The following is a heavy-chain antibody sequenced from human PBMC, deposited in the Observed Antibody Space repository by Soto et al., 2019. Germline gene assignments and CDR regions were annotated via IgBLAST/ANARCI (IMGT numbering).Heavy chain of an antibody. D-gene: IGHD1-20*01. Sequence: XSVKVSCKASGYTFTGYYMHLVRQAPGQGLECMGWINPNSGGTNYSQKFQGWVTMTRDTSISTAYMELSRLRSDDTAVYYCARDRGYNWSHYGMDVWGQGTTVTVSS. CDR2: INPNSGGT. V-gene: IGHV1-2*04. CDR1: GYTFTGYY. CDR3: ARDRGYNWSHYGMDV. J-gene: IGHJ6*02.